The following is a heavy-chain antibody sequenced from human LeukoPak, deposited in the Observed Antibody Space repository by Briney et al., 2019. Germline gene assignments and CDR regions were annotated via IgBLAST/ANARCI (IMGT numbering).Heavy chain of an antibody. CDR3: AESGDFWSGYPPRDI. J-gene: IGHJ3*02. V-gene: IGHV3-11*01. D-gene: IGHD3-3*01. CDR2: ISSSGSTI. CDR1: GFTFSDYY. Sequence: GGSLRLSCAASGFTFSDYYMSWIRQAPGKGLEWVSYISSSGSTIYYADSVKGRFTISRDNAKNSLYLQMNSLRAEDTAVYYSAESGDFWSGYPPRDIWGQGTMVTVSS.